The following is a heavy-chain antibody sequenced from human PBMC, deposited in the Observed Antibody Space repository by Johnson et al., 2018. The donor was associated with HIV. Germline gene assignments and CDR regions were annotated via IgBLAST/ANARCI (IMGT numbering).Heavy chain of an antibody. CDR3: ARGPLYYFASGLWAFDI. CDR2: INWNGGTT. Sequence: EVQLVESGGGVVRPGGSLRLSCTASRITFDDYDMSWVRQAPGKGLEWVSGINWNGGTTGYADSVKGRFTISRDNSKNTLYLEMNSLNTEDTAVYYCARGPLYYFASGLWAFDIWGQGTMVSFS. CDR1: RITFDDYD. V-gene: IGHV3-20*04. D-gene: IGHD3-10*01. J-gene: IGHJ3*02.